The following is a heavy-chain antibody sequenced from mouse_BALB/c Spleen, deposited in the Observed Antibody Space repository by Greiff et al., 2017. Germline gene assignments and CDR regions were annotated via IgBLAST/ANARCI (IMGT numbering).Heavy chain of an antibody. Sequence: EVKLLESGGGLVKPGGSLKLSCAASGFAFSSYDMSWVRQTPEKRLEWVAYISSGGGSTYYPDTVTGRFTISRDNAKNTLYLQMSSLKSEDTAMYYCARHDGSSGFAYWGQGTLVTVSA. D-gene: IGHD1-1*01. CDR2: ISSGGGST. CDR3: ARHDGSSGFAY. J-gene: IGHJ3*01. CDR1: GFAFSSYD. V-gene: IGHV5-12-1*01.